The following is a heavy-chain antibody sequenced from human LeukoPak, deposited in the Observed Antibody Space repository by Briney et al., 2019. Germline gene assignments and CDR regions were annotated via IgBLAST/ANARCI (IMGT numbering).Heavy chain of an antibody. CDR2: INPNSGGT. Sequence: ASVKVSCKASGYTFSNYCMHWVRQAPGQGLEWMGWINPNSGGTNYAQKFQGRVTMTRDTSISTAYMELSRLRSDDTAVYYCARVGYSGYDYWGGFDYWGQGTLVTVSS. J-gene: IGHJ4*02. V-gene: IGHV1-2*02. D-gene: IGHD5-12*01. CDR1: GYTFSNYC. CDR3: ARVGYSGYDYWGGFDY.